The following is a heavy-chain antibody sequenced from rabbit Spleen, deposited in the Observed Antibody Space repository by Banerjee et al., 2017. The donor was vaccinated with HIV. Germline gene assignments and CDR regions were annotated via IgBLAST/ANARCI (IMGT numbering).Heavy chain of an antibody. Sequence: QSLEESGGDLVKPGASLTLTCTASGFSSSSVYWIYWVRQAPGKGLEWIGTIFAGSTGTIDYASWTKGRFTISKTSSTTVTLQMTSLTAADTATYFCAKMRYGSYGYFDLWGQGTLVTVS. CDR1: GFSSSSVYW. CDR3: AKMRYGSYGYFDL. V-gene: IGHV1S40*01. J-gene: IGHJ4*01. CDR2: IFAGSTGTI. D-gene: IGHD6-1*01.